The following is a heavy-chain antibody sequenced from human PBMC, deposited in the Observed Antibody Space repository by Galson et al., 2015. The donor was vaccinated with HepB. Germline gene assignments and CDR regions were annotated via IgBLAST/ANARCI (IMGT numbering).Heavy chain of an antibody. CDR1: GFTVSDSY. J-gene: IGHJ6*02. CDR2: HYSGGNT. CDR3: VRGGRYPHGSYYYGMDV. Sequence: SLRLSCAASGFTVSDSYMNWVRQAPGKGLEWVSVHYSGGNTYYADSVKGRFTISRDNSKNTLYLQMNHLRAGDTAVYYGVRGGRYPHGSYYYGMDVWGQGTRVTVSS. D-gene: IGHD2-2*02. V-gene: IGHV3-53*01.